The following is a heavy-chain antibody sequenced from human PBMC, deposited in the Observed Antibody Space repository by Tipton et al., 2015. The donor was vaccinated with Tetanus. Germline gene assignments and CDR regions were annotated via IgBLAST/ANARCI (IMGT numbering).Heavy chain of an antibody. Sequence: LRLSCTVSGGSISSGDYYWSWIRQPPGKGLEWIGYIYYSGSTYYNPSLKSRVTISVDTSKNQFSLKLSSVTAADTAVYYCAREDVLGLTTVTTLGDYWGQGTLVTVSP. CDR2: IYYSGST. V-gene: IGHV4-30-4*01. D-gene: IGHD4-17*01. CDR3: AREDVLGLTTVTTLGDY. J-gene: IGHJ4*02. CDR1: GGSISSGDYY.